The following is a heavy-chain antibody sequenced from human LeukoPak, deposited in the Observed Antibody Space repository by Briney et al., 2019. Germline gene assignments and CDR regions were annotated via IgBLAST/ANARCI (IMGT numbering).Heavy chain of an antibody. CDR2: VTSDGSIT. V-gene: IGHV3-30*18. J-gene: IGHJ4*02. Sequence: GGSLRLSCTASGFTFSSYGMHWVRQAPGKGLEWLAVVTSDGSITYYPDSVNVKGRFTISRDNSKNTLYLQMNSLRAEDTAVYYCAKDFLLAGITGTSNPLWDYWGQGTLVTVSS. CDR1: GFTFSSYG. D-gene: IGHD1-7*01. CDR3: AKDFLLAGITGTSNPLWDY.